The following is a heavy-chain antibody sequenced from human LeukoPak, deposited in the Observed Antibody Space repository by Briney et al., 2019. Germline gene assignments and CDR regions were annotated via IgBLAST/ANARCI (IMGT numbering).Heavy chain of an antibody. CDR1: GFAFSSFA. CDR3: ASGYYDSSGYYYGPLFDY. V-gene: IGHV3-30*04. CDR2: ISYDGIIE. D-gene: IGHD3-22*01. Sequence: PGGSLRLSCAASGFAFSSFAMHWVRQAPGKGLEWVSLISYDGIIEDYSDSVKGRFTISRDNFKNTLFLQMNSLRAEDTAVYYCASGYYDSSGYYYGPLFDYWGQGTLVTVSS. J-gene: IGHJ4*02.